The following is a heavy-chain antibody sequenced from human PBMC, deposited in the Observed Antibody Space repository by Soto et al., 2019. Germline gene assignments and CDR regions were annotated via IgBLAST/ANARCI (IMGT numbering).Heavy chain of an antibody. D-gene: IGHD6-19*01. CDR1: GYTFTSYC. V-gene: IGHV1-18*04. CDR2: ISAYNGNT. J-gene: IGHJ6*02. CDR3: ARDSSGWYTYYYGMDV. Sequence: GASVKVSCKASGYTFTSYCISWVRQAPGQGLEWMGWISAYNGNTNYAQKLQGRVTMTTDTSTSTAYMELRSLRSDDTAVYYCARDSSGWYTYYYGMDVWGQGTTVTVSS.